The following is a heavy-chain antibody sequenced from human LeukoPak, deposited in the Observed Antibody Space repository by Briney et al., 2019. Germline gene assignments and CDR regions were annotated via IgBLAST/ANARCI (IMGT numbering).Heavy chain of an antibody. V-gene: IGHV1-2*02. Sequence: GASVKVSCKASGNTFTGYYMHWVRQAPGQGLEWMGWTNPNSGGTDYAQKFQGRVTMTRDTSITTAYMELSRLRSDDTAVYYCARGYVVVPVAMQYYYMDVWGKGTTVTVSS. CDR3: ARGYVVVPVAMQYYYMDV. D-gene: IGHD2-2*01. J-gene: IGHJ6*03. CDR1: GNTFTGYY. CDR2: TNPNSGGT.